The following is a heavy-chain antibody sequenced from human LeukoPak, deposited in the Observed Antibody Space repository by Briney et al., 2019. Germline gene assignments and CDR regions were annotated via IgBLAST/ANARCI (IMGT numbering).Heavy chain of an antibody. Sequence: PSETLSLTCAVYGGSFSGYYWSWIRQPPGKGLEWIGEINHSGSTNYNPSLKSRVTISVDTSKNQFSLKLSSVTAADTAVYYCARAYYVWGSYRYTYFDYWGQGTLVTVSS. CDR3: ARAYYVWGSYRYTYFDY. J-gene: IGHJ4*02. CDR2: INHSGST. D-gene: IGHD3-16*02. CDR1: GGSFSGYY. V-gene: IGHV4-34*01.